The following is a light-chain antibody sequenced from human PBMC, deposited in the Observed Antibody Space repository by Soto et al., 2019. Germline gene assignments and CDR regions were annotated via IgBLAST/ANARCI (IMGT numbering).Light chain of an antibody. CDR1: SSNIGSNT. CDR2: SNN. Sequence: QSVLTQPPSSSGTPGQRVTIPCSGSSSNIGSNTVNWYQQLPGTAPTLLIYSNNQRPSGGPDRFSGSKSGTSASLAISGRQSEDEADYYCAEWDDSLNGYVFGTGTKVTVL. V-gene: IGLV1-44*01. CDR3: AEWDDSLNGYV. J-gene: IGLJ1*01.